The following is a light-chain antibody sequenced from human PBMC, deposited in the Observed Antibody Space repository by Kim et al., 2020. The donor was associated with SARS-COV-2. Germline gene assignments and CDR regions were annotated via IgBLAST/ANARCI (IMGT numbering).Light chain of an antibody. CDR1: QGISTF. J-gene: IGKJ5*01. CDR2: AAS. V-gene: IGKV1-9*01. CDR3: QHHNSFPIT. Sequence: ASVGDRVTITCRASQGISTFLARYQQKLGQAPKVLIYAASTLQSGVPSRFSGSGSGTDFTLTISSLQPEDFATYYCQHHNSFPITFGQGTRLEIK.